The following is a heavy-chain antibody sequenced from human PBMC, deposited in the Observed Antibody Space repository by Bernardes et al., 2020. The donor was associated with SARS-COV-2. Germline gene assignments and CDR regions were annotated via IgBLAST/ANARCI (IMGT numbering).Heavy chain of an antibody. CDR3: ARDVDGKEDF. J-gene: IGHJ4*02. Sequence: GGSLRLSCAASGLTFSIFWMHWVRQVPGKGLVWVSRINEDGTITDYADSAKGRFTISRDNARKTLFLHMNSLRPEDTAVYYCARDVDGKEDFRGPGSLVTVSS. CDR1: GLTFSIFW. CDR2: INEDGTIT. V-gene: IGHV3-74*01.